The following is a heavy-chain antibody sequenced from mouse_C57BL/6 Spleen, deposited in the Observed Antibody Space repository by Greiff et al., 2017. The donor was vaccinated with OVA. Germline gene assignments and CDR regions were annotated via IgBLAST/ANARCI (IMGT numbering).Heavy chain of an antibody. CDR3: ARRDGPLYYYAMGC. Sequence: QVQLKQPGAELVRPGSSVKLSCKASGYTFTSYWMHWVKQRPIQGLEWIGNIDPSDSETHYNQKFKDKATLTVDKSSSTAYMQLSSLTSEDSAVYYCARRDGPLYYYAMGCWGKGTTVTVAS. CDR1: GYTFTSYW. V-gene: IGHV1-52*01. J-gene: IGHJ4*01. D-gene: IGHD2-3*01. CDR2: IDPSDSET.